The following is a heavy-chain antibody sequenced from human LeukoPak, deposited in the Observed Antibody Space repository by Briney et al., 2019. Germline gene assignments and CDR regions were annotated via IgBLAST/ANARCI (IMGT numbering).Heavy chain of an antibody. V-gene: IGHV4-38-2*02. CDR3: VRDTAYGTNDY. D-gene: IGHD3-10*01. CDR1: GYSISSGYY. J-gene: IGHJ4*02. CDR2: IHHSGRT. Sequence: SETLSLICTVSGYSISSGYYWGWIRQPPGKGLEWIGTIHHSGRTFYNPSLKSRVTISVDTSKNQLSLKLSSATAADTAVFYCVRDTAYGTNDYWGQGTLVTVSP.